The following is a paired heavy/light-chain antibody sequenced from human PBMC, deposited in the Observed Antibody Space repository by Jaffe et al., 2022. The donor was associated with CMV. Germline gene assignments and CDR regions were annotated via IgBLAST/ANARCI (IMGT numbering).Heavy chain of an antibody. J-gene: IGHJ4*02. D-gene: IGHD3-3*01. CDR2: IYYSGST. V-gene: IGHV4-59*01. CDR1: GGSITSYY. Sequence: QVQLQESGPGLVKPWETLSLTCTVSGGSITSYYWSWIRQSPGKGLEWIGYIYYSGSTNYNPSLKSRVTISVDTRENQFSLKLSSVTAADTAVYYCASQSWSGLYRMYYFDYWGQGALVTVSS. CDR3: ASQSWSGLYRMYYFDY.
Light chain of an antibody. CDR3: QQTYSLPWT. J-gene: IGKJ1*01. CDR2: AAS. V-gene: IGKV1-39*01. CDR1: QSLSTH. Sequence: DIQMTQSPSSLSASAGDRVTITCRASQSLSTHVNWYQQKPGKATKLLIYAASSLQSGIPSRFSGSGSGTDFTLTIDILHPEDFATYYCQQTYSLPWTFGQGTTVEIK.